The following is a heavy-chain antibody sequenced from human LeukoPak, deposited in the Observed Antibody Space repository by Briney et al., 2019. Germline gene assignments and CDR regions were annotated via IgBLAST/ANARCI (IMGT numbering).Heavy chain of an antibody. CDR3: ARDPAYYDSSGGDAFDI. CDR2: INPSGGST. J-gene: IGHJ3*02. D-gene: IGHD3-22*01. CDR1: GYTFTSYY. V-gene: IGHV1-46*01. Sequence: ASVKVSCKASGYTFTSYYMHWVRHAPRQGLEWMGIINPSGGSTSYAQKFQGRVTMTRDTSTSTVYMELSSLRSEDTAVYYCARDPAYYDSSGGDAFDIWGQETMVTVSS.